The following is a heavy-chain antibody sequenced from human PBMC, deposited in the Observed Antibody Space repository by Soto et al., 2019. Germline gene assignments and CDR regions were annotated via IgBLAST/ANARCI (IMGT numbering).Heavy chain of an antibody. CDR2: IIPIFGTA. V-gene: IGHV1-69*01. CDR1: GGTFSSYA. J-gene: IGHJ6*02. CDR3: ARGGTGREGGYYGMDV. Sequence: QVQLVQSGAEVKKPGSSVKVSCKASGGTFSSYAISWVRQAPGQGLEWMGGIIPIFGTAKYAQTFQGRATITADESTSTAYMELSSLRSEDKAVYEWARGGTGREGGYYGMDVWGQGTTVTVSS. D-gene: IGHD1-1*01.